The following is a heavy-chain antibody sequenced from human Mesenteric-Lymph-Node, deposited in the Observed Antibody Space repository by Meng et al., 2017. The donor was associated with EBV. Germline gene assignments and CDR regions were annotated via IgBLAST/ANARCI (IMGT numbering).Heavy chain of an antibody. V-gene: IGHV3-21*01. CDR3: ARDAAAAGTGFDY. Sequence: EVQLVXSXXXXXKPXGXXXLSWAASGFTFSSYSMNWVRQAPGKGLEWVSSISSSSSYIYYADSVKGRFTISRDNAKNSLYLQMNSLRAEDTAVYYCARDAAAAGTGFDYWGQGTLVTVSS. D-gene: IGHD6-13*01. CDR2: ISSSSSYI. CDR1: GFTFSSYS. J-gene: IGHJ4*02.